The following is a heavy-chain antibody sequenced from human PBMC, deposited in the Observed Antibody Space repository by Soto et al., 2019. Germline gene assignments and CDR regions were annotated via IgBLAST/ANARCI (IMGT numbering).Heavy chain of an antibody. V-gene: IGHV3-21*01. CDR2: ISSSSSYI. CDR1: GFTFSSYS. J-gene: IGHJ6*03. CDR3: ARDRPPSSYSNYHYYYMDV. Sequence: EVQLVESGGGLVKPGGSLRLSCAASGFTFSSYSMNWVRQAPGKGLEWVSSISSSSSYIYYADSVKGRFTISRDNAKNSLYRQMNSLRAEDTAVYYCARDRPPSSYSNYHYYYMDVWGKGTTVTVSS. D-gene: IGHD4-4*01.